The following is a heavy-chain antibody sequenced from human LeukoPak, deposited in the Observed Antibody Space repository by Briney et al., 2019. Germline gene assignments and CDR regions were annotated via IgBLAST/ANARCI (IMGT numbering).Heavy chain of an antibody. J-gene: IGHJ4*02. CDR3: ARHDSFIPY. V-gene: IGHV3-23*01. Sequence: QPGGSLRLSFAASGFTFNIYAMSWVCQAPGKGLEWVSGISDSGRSPYDTESVKGRFTISRDNSKNTVYLQMNNLGVDDTATYFCARHDSFIPYWGQGILVTVSS. CDR2: ISDSGRSP. CDR1: GFTFNIYA. D-gene: IGHD5-18*01.